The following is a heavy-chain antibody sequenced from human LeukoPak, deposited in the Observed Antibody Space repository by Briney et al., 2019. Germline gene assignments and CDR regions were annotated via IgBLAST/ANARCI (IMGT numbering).Heavy chain of an antibody. CDR1: GGPFSGYY. Sequence: SETLSLTCAVYGGPFSGYYWSWIRQPPGKGLEWIGEINHSGSTNYNPSLKSRVTISVDTSKNQFSLKLSSVTAADTAVYYCASLPGSGNYWGQGTMVTVSS. J-gene: IGHJ3*01. CDR2: INHSGST. CDR3: ASLPGSGNY. D-gene: IGHD3-10*01. V-gene: IGHV4-34*01.